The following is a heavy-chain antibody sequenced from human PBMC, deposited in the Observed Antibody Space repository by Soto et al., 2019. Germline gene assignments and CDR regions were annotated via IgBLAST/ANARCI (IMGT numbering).Heavy chain of an antibody. CDR1: GFTFSTYD. CDR2: IATAGDT. Sequence: GGSLRLSCAASGFTFSTYDMHWVRQPTGKGLEWVSAIATAGDTYYRGSVEGRFTISRENAKNSLYLQMNSLRAEDTAVYYCARERRGSSWADAFDIWGRGTMVTVSS. CDR3: ARERRGSSWADAFDI. D-gene: IGHD6-13*01. V-gene: IGHV3-13*01. J-gene: IGHJ3*02.